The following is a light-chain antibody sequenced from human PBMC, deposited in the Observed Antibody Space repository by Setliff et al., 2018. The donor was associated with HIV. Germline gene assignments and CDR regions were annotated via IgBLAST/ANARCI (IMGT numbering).Light chain of an antibody. CDR2: DDS. CDR3: QVWDSSSDHHV. CDR1: RIGGKS. V-gene: IGLV3-21*03. J-gene: IGLJ1*01. Sequence: SYELTQPPSVSVAPGKTARITCGGNRIGGKSVHWYHQKPGQAPMLVVYDDSDRPSGIPDRFSGSNSGNTATLTISRVEAGDEADYYCQVWDSSSDHHVFGTGTKVTVL.